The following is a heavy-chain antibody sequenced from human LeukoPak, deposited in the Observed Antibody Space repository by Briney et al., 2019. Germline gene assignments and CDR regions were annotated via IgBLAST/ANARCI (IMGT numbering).Heavy chain of an antibody. D-gene: IGHD1-26*01. J-gene: IGHJ4*02. V-gene: IGHV1-46*03. CDR3: ARDDSGSRIDY. CDR1: GYTFTSYY. Sequence: ASXKVSCKASGYTFTSYYMHWVRQAPGQGLEWMGIINPSGGSTSYAQKFQGRVTMTRDKSTSTVYMELSSLRSEDTAVYYCARDDSGSRIDYWGQGTLVTVSS. CDR2: INPSGGST.